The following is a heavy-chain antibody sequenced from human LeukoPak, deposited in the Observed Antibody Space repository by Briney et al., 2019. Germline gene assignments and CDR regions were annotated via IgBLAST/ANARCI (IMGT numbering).Heavy chain of an antibody. Sequence: GASVKVSCKASGYTFTGYYMHWVRQAPGQGLEWMGWINPNSGGTNYAQKFQGRVTMTRDTSISTAYMELSRLRSDDTAVYYCASSRAGYSSGWIDYWGQGTLVTVSS. V-gene: IGHV1-2*02. CDR1: GYTFTGYY. J-gene: IGHJ4*02. CDR2: INPNSGGT. CDR3: ASSRAGYSSGWIDY. D-gene: IGHD6-19*01.